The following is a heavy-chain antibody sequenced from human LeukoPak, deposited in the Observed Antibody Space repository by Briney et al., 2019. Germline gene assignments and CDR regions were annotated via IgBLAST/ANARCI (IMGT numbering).Heavy chain of an antibody. CDR1: GGTFSSYA. V-gene: IGHV1-69*05. Sequence: ASVKVSCKASGGTFSSYAISWVRQAPGQGLEWMGRIIPIFGTANYAQKFQGRVTITTDESTSTAYMELSSLRSEDTAVYYCAREREDDYGGNYYYMDVWGKGTTVTVSS. D-gene: IGHD4-23*01. CDR3: AREREDDYGGNYYYMDV. J-gene: IGHJ6*03. CDR2: IIPIFGTA.